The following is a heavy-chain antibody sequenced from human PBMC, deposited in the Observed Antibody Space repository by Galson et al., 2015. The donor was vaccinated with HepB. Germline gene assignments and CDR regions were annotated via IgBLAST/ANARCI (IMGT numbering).Heavy chain of an antibody. CDR1: GGSISTNNW. D-gene: IGHD1-26*01. Sequence: ETLSLTCAVSGGSISTNNWWSWVRQPPGKGLEWIGEIYHGGRTDYRPSLKSRVTISVDKSKNQFSLKLTSVTAADTGVYYCARDGSGMDVWGRGTTVTVSS. CDR3: ARDGSGMDV. CDR2: IYHGGRT. J-gene: IGHJ6*02. V-gene: IGHV4-4*02.